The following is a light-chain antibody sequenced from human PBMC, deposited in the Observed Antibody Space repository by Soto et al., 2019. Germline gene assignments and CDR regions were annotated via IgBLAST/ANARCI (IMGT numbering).Light chain of an antibody. Sequence: THSPSTLSASVGDRVTITCRASQSISSWLAWYQQKPGKAPKLLIYDASSLESGVPSRFSGSGSGTEFTLTISSLQPDDFATYYCQQYNSYPWTFGQGTKVDI. CDR1: QSISSW. V-gene: IGKV1-5*01. CDR3: QQYNSYPWT. CDR2: DAS. J-gene: IGKJ1*01.